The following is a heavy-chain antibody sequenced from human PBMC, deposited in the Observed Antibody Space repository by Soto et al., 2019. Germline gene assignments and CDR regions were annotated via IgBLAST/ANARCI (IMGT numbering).Heavy chain of an antibody. CDR2: IYYSGST. CDR1: GGSISSSSYY. V-gene: IGHV4-39*01. J-gene: IGHJ6*02. D-gene: IGHD3-10*01. Sequence: PSETLSLNCTVSGGSISSSSYYWGWIRQPPGKGLEWIGSIYYSGSTYYNPSLKSRVTISVDTSKNQFSLKLSSVTAADTAVYYCARHNYYGSGSSLHYYYYYGMDVWGQGTTVTVSS. CDR3: ARHNYYGSGSSLHYYYYYGMDV.